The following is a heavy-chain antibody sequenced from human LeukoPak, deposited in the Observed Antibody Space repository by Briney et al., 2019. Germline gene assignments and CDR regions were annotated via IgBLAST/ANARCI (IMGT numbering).Heavy chain of an antibody. CDR2: IYTSGST. Sequence: SETLSLTCTVSGGSISSGSYYWSWIRQPAGKGLEWIGRIYTSGSTNYNPSLKSRVTISIDTSKNQFSLKLSSVTAADTAVYYCARDLRAQYCSSTSCYTRDYYYMDVWGKGTTVTVSS. J-gene: IGHJ6*03. CDR3: ARDLRAQYCSSTSCYTRDYYYMDV. CDR1: GGSISSGSYY. V-gene: IGHV4-61*02. D-gene: IGHD2-2*02.